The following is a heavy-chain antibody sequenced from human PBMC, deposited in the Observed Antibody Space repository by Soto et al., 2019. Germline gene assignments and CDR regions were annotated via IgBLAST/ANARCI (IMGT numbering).Heavy chain of an antibody. CDR1: GGSIGGSSDY. D-gene: IGHD6-6*01. Sequence: SETLSLTCTVSGGSIGGSSDYWGCIRQPPGKGLEWIGSIYYSGSTYYNPSLKSRVTISVDTSKNQFSLKLSSVTAADTAVYYCASFIAARNGDDYWGQGTLVTVSS. CDR2: IYYSGST. J-gene: IGHJ4*02. CDR3: ASFIAARNGDDY. V-gene: IGHV4-39*01.